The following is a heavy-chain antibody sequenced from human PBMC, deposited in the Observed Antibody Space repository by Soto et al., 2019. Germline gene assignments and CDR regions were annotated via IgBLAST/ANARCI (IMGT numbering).Heavy chain of an antibody. D-gene: IGHD3-10*01. CDR3: ARALXGVITTSPRTYYYCMDV. CDR2: ICYSGST. CDR1: GVSISSGGFY. J-gene: IGHJ6*02. Sequence: SETLSLTCTVSGVSISSGGFYWSWIRQHPGKGLEWIGNICYSGSTYYNPSIKSRVTISVDTSKNQFALKLSSVTAADTAVYYGARALXGVITTSPRTYYYCMDVWGQGTTVTVSS. V-gene: IGHV4-31*03.